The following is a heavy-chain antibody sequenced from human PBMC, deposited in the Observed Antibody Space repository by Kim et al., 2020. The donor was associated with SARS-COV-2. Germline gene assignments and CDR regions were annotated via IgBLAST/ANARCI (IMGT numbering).Heavy chain of an antibody. V-gene: IGHV4-39*01. D-gene: IGHD2-15*01. CDR3: ARHIEDFDY. CDR2: ST. Sequence: STYCTPSLKRRVTISVDTSKSQFSLKLSSVTAADTAVYYCARHIEDFDYWGQGTLVTVSS. J-gene: IGHJ4*02.